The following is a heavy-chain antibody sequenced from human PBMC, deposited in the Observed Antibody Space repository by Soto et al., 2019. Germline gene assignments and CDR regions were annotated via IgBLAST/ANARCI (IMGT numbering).Heavy chain of an antibody. CDR1: GYTFTNND. V-gene: IGHV1-8*01. CDR2: VNPGSGDT. D-gene: IGHD3-16*01. CDR3: ARMATFGSLNWFDP. J-gene: IGHJ5*02. Sequence: QVQLVQSGAEVKKPGASVKVSCKASGYTFTNNDVSWVRQATGQGLEWMGWVNPGSGDTGYAQKFQGRLTMTRDISIATAYMELSSLRSDDTAIYYCARMATFGSLNWFDPWGQGTLVTVSS.